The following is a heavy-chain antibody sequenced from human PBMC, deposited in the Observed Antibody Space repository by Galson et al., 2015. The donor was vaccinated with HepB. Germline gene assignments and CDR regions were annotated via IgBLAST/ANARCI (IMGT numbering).Heavy chain of an antibody. J-gene: IGHJ5*02. CDR2: TYYRSKWYN. CDR1: GDSVSSNSAA. D-gene: IGHD6-19*01. Sequence: CAISGDSVSSNSAAWNWIRQSPSRGLEWLGRTYYRSKWYNDYAVSVKSRITINPDTSKNQFSLQLNSVTPEDTAVYYCARGPGIAVAPAENWFDPWGQGTLVTVSS. CDR3: ARGPGIAVAPAENWFDP. V-gene: IGHV6-1*01.